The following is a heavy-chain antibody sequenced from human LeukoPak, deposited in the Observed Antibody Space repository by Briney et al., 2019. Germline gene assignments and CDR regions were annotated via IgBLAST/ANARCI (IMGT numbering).Heavy chain of an antibody. Sequence: GGSLRLSWAASGFTFSSYAMSWVRKAPGKGLEWVSAISGSGGSTYYADSVKGRFTISRDNSKNTLYLQMNSLRAEDTAVYYCAKDQAKQWLVIPQGFDYWGQGTLVTVSS. J-gene: IGHJ4*02. CDR1: GFTFSSYA. D-gene: IGHD6-19*01. V-gene: IGHV3-23*01. CDR3: AKDQAKQWLVIPQGFDY. CDR2: ISGSGGST.